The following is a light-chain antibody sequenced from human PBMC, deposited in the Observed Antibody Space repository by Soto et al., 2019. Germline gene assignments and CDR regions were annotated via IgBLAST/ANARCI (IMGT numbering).Light chain of an antibody. CDR2: MIS. Sequence: DIVLTQTPLSSPVTLGQPASISCRSSQSLAHGDGNTYLSWLQQRPGQPPRLLIYMISNRFSGVPDRFAGSGAGTDFTLRISGVEAEDVGVYYCMQATQAYTFGQGTKLEIK. CDR1: QSLAHGDGNTY. V-gene: IGKV2-24*01. J-gene: IGKJ2*01. CDR3: MQATQAYT.